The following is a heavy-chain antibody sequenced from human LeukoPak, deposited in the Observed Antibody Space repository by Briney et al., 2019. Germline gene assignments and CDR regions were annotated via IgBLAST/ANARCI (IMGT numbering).Heavy chain of an antibody. D-gene: IGHD6-19*01. V-gene: IGHV4-59*12. J-gene: IGHJ5*02. CDR2: IYDSGST. Sequence: KPSETLSLTCTVSGGSISSYYWSWIRQPPGKGLEWIGYIYDSGSTNYNPSLKSRVTISVDTSKNQFSLKLSSVTAADTAVYYCARVGRYSSGWYRANWFDPWGQGTLVTVSS. CDR1: GGSISSYY. CDR3: ARVGRYSSGWYRANWFDP.